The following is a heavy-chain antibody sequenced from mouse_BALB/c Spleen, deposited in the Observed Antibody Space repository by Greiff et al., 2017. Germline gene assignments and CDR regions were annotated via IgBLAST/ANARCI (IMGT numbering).Heavy chain of an antibody. D-gene: IGHD2-3*01. Sequence: EVMLVESGGGLVKPGGSLKLSCAASGFTFSSYAMSWVRQTPEKRLEWVASISSGGSTYYPDSVKGRFTISRDNARNILYLQMSSLRSEDTAMYYCAREGLLREYYYAMDYWGQGTSVTVSS. CDR3: AREGLLREYYYAMDY. V-gene: IGHV5-6-5*01. J-gene: IGHJ4*01. CDR2: ISSGGST. CDR1: GFTFSSYA.